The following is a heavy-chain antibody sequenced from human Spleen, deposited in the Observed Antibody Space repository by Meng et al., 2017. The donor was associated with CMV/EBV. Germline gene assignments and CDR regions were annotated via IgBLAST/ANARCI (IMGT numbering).Heavy chain of an antibody. Sequence: ASVKVSCKASGYPFTSFYIHWVRQAPGQGLEWMGWINAYNGNTNYAQKVQGRVTMTTDTSTSTAYMELRSLRSDDTAVYYCARVTVLYGMDVWGQGTTVTVSS. V-gene: IGHV1-18*04. CDR2: INAYNGNT. J-gene: IGHJ6*02. CDR1: GYPFTSFY. D-gene: IGHD1-20*01. CDR3: ARVTVLYGMDV.